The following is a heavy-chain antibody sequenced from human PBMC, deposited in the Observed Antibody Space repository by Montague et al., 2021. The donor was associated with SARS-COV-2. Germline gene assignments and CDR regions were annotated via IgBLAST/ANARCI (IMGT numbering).Heavy chain of an antibody. D-gene: IGHD3-10*01. CDR3: ARVRYYGSGTSLGMDV. CDR2: INHSVST. V-gene: IGHV4-34*01. CDR1: GGSFSGYY. Sequence: SETLSLTCAVYGGSFSGYYWSWIRQPPGKGLEWIGEINHSVSTNYNPSLKSRVTISVDTSKNQFSLKLSSVTAVDTAVYYCARVRYYGSGTSLGMDVWGQGTTATVSS. J-gene: IGHJ6*02.